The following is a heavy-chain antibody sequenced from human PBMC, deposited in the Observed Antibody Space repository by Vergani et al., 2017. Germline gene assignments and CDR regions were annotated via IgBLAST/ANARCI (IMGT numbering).Heavy chain of an antibody. Sequence: EVQLVESGGGLVQPGRSLRLSCAASGFTFDDYAMHWVRQAPGKGLEWVSGISWNSGSIGYADSVKGRFTISRDNAKNTLYLQMNSLRAEDTAVYYCARGPTRRLFDYWGQGTLVTVSS. J-gene: IGHJ4*02. D-gene: IGHD3-16*01. CDR2: ISWNSGSI. V-gene: IGHV3-9*01. CDR1: GFTFDDYA. CDR3: ARGPTRRLFDY.